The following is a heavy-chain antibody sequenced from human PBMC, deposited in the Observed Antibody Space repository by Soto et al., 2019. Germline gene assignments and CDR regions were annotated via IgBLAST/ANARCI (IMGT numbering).Heavy chain of an antibody. Sequence: GGSLRLSCAASGFTFSNYSMDWVRQAPGKGLEWVSYISSSSSTIYYADSVKGRFTISRDNAKNSLFLQMNSLRAEDTAVYYCARPYCSSTSCYADYYYGMDVWGQGTTVTVSS. CDR1: GFTFSNYS. CDR2: ISSSSSTI. J-gene: IGHJ6*02. D-gene: IGHD2-2*01. V-gene: IGHV3-48*01. CDR3: ARPYCSSTSCYADYYYGMDV.